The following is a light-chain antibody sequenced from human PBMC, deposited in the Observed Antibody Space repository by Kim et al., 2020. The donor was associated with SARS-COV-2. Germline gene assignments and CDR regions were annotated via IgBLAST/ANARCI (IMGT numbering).Light chain of an antibody. V-gene: IGLV2-11*01. CDR2: DVT. CDR1: SNNVGNYDY. J-gene: IGLJ1*01. CDR3: CSYAADYNYV. Sequence: QSALTQPRSVSGSPGQSVTISCTGTSNNVGNYDYVSWYQQHPGKAPKLIIYDVTKRPSGVPDRFSGSKSGSTASLTISGLQTEDEADYYCCSYAADYNYVFGTGTKVTVL.